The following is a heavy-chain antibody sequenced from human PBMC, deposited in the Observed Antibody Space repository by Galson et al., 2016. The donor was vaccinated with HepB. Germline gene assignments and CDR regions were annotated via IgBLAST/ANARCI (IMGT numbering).Heavy chain of an antibody. CDR3: ARYRAATAYSDY. D-gene: IGHD6-25*01. CDR1: GYTFTGYG. V-gene: IGHV1-18*01. J-gene: IGHJ4*02. CDR2: ISAVNGNT. Sequence: SVKVSCKASGYTFTGYGISWVRQAPGQGLEWMEWISAVNGNTRYAQRFQDRVTMTIDTSTSTAFMELRSLRSDDTAVYYCARYRAATAYSDYWGQGTLVTVSS.